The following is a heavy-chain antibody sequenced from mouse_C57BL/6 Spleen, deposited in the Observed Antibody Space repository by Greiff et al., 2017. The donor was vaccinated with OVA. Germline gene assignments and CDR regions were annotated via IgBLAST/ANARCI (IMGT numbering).Heavy chain of an antibody. CDR1: GYTFTSYW. CDR3: ARSLITTVIAPDV. D-gene: IGHD1-1*01. CDR2: IDPSDSYT. J-gene: IGHJ1*03. V-gene: IGHV1-69*01. Sequence: QVQLKQSGAELVMPGASVKLSCKASGYTFTSYWMHWVKQRPGPGLEWIGEIDPSDSYTNYNQKFKGKSTLTVDKSSSTAYMQLSSLTSEDSAVYYCARSLITTVIAPDVWGTGTTVTVSS.